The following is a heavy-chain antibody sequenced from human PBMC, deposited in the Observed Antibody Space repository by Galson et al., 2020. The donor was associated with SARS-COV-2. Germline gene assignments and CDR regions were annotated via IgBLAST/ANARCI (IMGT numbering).Heavy chain of an antibody. D-gene: IGHD4-17*01. Sequence: GESLKISCAASGFTFSNAWMSWVRQAPGKGLEWVGRIKSKTDGGTTDYAAPVKGRFTISRDDSKNTLYLQMNSLKTEDTAVYYCTTDQGDLNYGLDAFDIWGQGTMVTVSS. CDR2: IKSKTDGGTT. CDR3: TTDQGDLNYGLDAFDI. V-gene: IGHV3-15*01. J-gene: IGHJ3*02. CDR1: GFTFSNAW.